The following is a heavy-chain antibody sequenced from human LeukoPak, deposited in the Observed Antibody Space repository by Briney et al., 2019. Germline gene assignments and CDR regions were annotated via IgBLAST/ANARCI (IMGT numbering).Heavy chain of an antibody. J-gene: IGHJ3*02. CDR2: INPNSGGT. CDR3: ARARVGWLQYTDGDAFDI. V-gene: IGHV1-2*02. Sequence: AASVKVSCKASGYTFTGYYMHWVRQAPGQGLEWMGWINPNSGGTNYAQKFQGRVTMTRDTSISTAYMELSRLRSDDTAVYYCARARVGWLQYTDGDAFDIWGQGTMVTVSS. D-gene: IGHD5-24*01. CDR1: GYTFTGYY.